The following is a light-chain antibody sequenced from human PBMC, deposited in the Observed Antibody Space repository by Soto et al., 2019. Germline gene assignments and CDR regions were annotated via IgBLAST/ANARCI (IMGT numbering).Light chain of an antibody. V-gene: IGLV2-14*01. Sequence: QSVLTQPASVSGSPGQSITISCTGTSSDVGAYNSVSWYQQQPGKAKKLNIYEVNTRPSGISNRFSGSKSGNTASLNITRLQAEDESDYYCSSYTTSVTYVFGTGTKVTV. J-gene: IGLJ1*01. CDR3: SSYTTSVTYV. CDR2: EVN. CDR1: SSDVGAYNS.